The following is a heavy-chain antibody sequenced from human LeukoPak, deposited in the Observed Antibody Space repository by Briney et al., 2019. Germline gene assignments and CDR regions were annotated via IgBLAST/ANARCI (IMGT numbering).Heavy chain of an antibody. CDR1: GFSFSTYW. D-gene: IGHD1-26*01. CDR3: ARDSGSFFVDF. J-gene: IGHJ4*02. V-gene: IGHV3-7*01. Sequence: PGGSLRLSCAASGFSFSTYWMTWVRQAPGKGLEWVANIKPDGSQKYCVDSVKGRFTISRDNAKNSLYLQMNSLRAEDTAVYYCARDSGSFFVDFWGQGTLATVSS. CDR2: IKPDGSQK.